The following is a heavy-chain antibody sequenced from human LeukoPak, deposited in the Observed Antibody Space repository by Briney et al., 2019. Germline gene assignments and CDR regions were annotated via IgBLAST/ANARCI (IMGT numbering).Heavy chain of an antibody. CDR1: GFTVSSNY. CDR3: ARDDRAAAGTDY. Sequence: GGSLRLSCAASGFTVSSNYMSWVRQAPGKGLEWVSVIYSGGSAYYADSVKGRFTISRDNSKSTLYLQMSNLRAEDTAVYYCARDDRAAAGTDYWGQGTLVTVSS. D-gene: IGHD6-13*01. J-gene: IGHJ4*02. CDR2: IYSGGSA. V-gene: IGHV3-53*01.